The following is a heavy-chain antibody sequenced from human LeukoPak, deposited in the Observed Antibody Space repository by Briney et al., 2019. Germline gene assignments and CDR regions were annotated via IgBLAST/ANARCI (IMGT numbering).Heavy chain of an antibody. V-gene: IGHV3-53*01. D-gene: IGHD4/OR15-4a*01. CDR1: GFTVSSNS. CDR3: ARRAGAYSHPYDY. CDR2: IYSDNT. Sequence: KPGGSLRLSCAASGFTVSSNSMSWVRQAPGKGLEWVSFIYSDNTHYSDSVKGRFTISRDNSKNTLYLQMNSLRAEDTAVYYCARRAGAYSHPYDYWGQGTLVTVSS. J-gene: IGHJ4*02.